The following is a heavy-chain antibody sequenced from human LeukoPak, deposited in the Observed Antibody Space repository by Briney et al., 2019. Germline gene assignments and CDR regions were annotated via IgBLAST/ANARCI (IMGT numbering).Heavy chain of an antibody. Sequence: GGSLRLSCAASGFTFSSYAIYWVRQAPGKGLEWVSGISGSGGITYFADPVKGRFTISRDNSKNTVYLQMNSLRVEDTAVYYCAKTTTGYSSGRYPGWPVDYWGQGTLVTVSP. D-gene: IGHD6-19*01. V-gene: IGHV3-23*01. CDR1: GFTFSSYA. CDR2: ISGSGGIT. CDR3: AKTTTGYSSGRYPGWPVDY. J-gene: IGHJ4*02.